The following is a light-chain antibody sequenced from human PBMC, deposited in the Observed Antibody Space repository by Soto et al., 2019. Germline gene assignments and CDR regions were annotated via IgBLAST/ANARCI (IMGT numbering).Light chain of an antibody. Sequence: EIVLTQSPATLSLSPGERATLSCRASQSVSSSLAWYQQKPGQAPRLLIYDASNRATGIPARFSGSRSGTDFTLTISSLEPEDFAVYYCQQRSNWPRGLTFGGGTKVEIK. J-gene: IGKJ4*01. CDR1: QSVSSS. V-gene: IGKV3-11*01. CDR3: QQRSNWPRGLT. CDR2: DAS.